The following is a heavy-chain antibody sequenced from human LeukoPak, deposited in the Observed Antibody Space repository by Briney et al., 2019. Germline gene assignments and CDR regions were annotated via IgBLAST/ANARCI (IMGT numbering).Heavy chain of an antibody. CDR2: IYTSGST. Sequence: PSETLSLTCTVSGGSISSGSYYWSWIRQPAGKGLEWIGRIYTSGSTNYNPSLKSRVTISVDTSKNQFSLKLSSVTAADTAVYYCARVFLLPYYYYCMDVWGKGTTVTVSS. V-gene: IGHV4-61*02. CDR3: ARVFLLPYYYYCMDV. J-gene: IGHJ6*03. D-gene: IGHD3-3*01. CDR1: GGSISSGSYY.